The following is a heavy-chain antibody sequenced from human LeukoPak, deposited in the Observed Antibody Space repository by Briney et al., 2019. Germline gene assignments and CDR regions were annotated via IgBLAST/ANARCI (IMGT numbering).Heavy chain of an antibody. CDR1: GFTFSSYG. CDR3: AKDVLMEADYFDY. CDR2: IKSGGTT. D-gene: IGHD2-8*01. Sequence: GGSLRLSCAASGFTFSSYGMDWVRQAPGKGLEWVSFIKSGGTTFYADSVKGRFTISRDNSKNTLYLQMNSLRAEDTAVYYCAKDVLMEADYFDYWGQGTLVTVSS. V-gene: IGHV3-23*01. J-gene: IGHJ4*02.